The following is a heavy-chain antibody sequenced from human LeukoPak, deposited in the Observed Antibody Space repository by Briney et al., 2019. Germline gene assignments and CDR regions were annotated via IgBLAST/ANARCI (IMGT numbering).Heavy chain of an antibody. J-gene: IGHJ5*02. Sequence: GASVTVSCKASGYTFTSYYMHWVRQAPGQGLEWMGIINPSGGSTSYAQKFQGRVTMTRDTSTSTVYMELSSLRSEDTAVYYCARDAQIFMTTVTGSNWFDPWGQGTLVTVSS. CDR1: GYTFTSYY. CDR2: INPSGGST. D-gene: IGHD4-17*01. CDR3: ARDAQIFMTTVTGSNWFDP. V-gene: IGHV1-46*01.